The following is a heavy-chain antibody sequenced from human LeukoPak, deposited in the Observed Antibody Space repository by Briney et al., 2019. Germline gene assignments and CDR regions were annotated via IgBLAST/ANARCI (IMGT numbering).Heavy chain of an antibody. CDR2: IYYSGST. CDR1: GGSISSYY. Sequence: SETLSLTCTVSGGSISSYYWSWIRQPPGKGLEWIGYIYYSGSTNYNPSLKSRVTISVDTSRNQFSLKLSSVTAADTAVYYCARWGGGYNYWWFDPWGQGTLVTVSS. D-gene: IGHD5-24*01. J-gene: IGHJ5*02. V-gene: IGHV4-59*01. CDR3: ARWGGGYNYWWFDP.